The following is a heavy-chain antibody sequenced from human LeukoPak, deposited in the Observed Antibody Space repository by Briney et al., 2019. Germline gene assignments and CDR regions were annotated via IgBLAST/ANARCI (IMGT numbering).Heavy chain of an antibody. V-gene: IGHV3-21*01. D-gene: IGHD6-19*01. CDR3: AKDLIVAGYSSGWWRGKYYFDY. CDR1: GFTFSGST. J-gene: IGHJ4*02. Sequence: SGGSLRLSCAASGFTFSGSTMNWVRQAPGKGLEWVSFISTSSSYIYYADSVRGRFTISRDNAKNSLYLQMNSLRAEDTAVYYCAKDLIVAGYSSGWWRGKYYFDYWGQGTLVTVSS. CDR2: ISTSSSYI.